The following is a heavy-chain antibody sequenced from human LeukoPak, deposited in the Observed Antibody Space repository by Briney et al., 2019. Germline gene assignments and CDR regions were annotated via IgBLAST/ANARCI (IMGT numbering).Heavy chain of an antibody. CDR1: GFTFSSYA. CDR3: TRDRGDSSGYYWAHYYYYGMDV. D-gene: IGHD3-22*01. J-gene: IGHJ6*02. V-gene: IGHV3-49*03. CDR2: IRSKAYGGTT. Sequence: SGGSLRLSCAASGFTFSSYAMSWFRQAPGKGLEWVGFIRSKAYGGTTEYAASVKGRFTISRDDSKSIAYLQMNSLKTEDTAVYYCTRDRGDSSGYYWAHYYYYGMDVWGQGTTVTVSS.